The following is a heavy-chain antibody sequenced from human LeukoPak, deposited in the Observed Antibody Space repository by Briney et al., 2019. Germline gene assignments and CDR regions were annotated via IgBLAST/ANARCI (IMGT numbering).Heavy chain of an antibody. CDR1: GFTFSSYG. CDR3: AKDPIGSRECYKRLYY. CDR2: IWYDGSNK. Sequence: GRSLRLSCAASGFTFSSYGMHWVRQAPGKGLEWVAVIWYDGSNKYYADSVKGRFTISRDNSKNTLYLQMNSLRAEDTAMYYRAKDPIGSRECYKRLYYLGQGTLVTVSS. D-gene: IGHD5-24*01. J-gene: IGHJ4*02. V-gene: IGHV3-33*06.